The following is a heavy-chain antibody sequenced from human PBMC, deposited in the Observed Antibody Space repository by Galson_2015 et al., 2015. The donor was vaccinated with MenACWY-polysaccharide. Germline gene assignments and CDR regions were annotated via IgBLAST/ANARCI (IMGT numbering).Heavy chain of an antibody. CDR3: ARVPQYDYYYMDV. CDR1: GGSIRSISNY. CDR2: LYYSGST. J-gene: IGHJ6*03. Sequence: ETLSLTCTVSGGSIRSISNYWGWIRQPPGKGLEWIGSLYYSGSTYYNPSLKSRVTISLDTSKTQFSLKLSTVTAADTAVYYCARVPQYDYYYMDVWGKGTSVTVSS. V-gene: IGHV4-39*01.